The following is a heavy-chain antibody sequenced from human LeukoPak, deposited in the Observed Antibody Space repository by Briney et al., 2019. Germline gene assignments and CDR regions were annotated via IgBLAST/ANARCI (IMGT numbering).Heavy chain of an antibody. CDR3: VPSPYSSDWYYFDY. CDR1: GYTFTGYS. J-gene: IGHJ4*02. Sequence: GASVKVSCKASGYTFTGYSMHWVRQAPGQGFEWMGLINPNSGGTNYAQKFQDRVTMTRDTSISTAYMELSRLRSDDTAVYYCVPSPYSSDWYYFDYWGQGTLVTVSS. CDR2: INPNSGGT. V-gene: IGHV1-2*02. D-gene: IGHD6-19*01.